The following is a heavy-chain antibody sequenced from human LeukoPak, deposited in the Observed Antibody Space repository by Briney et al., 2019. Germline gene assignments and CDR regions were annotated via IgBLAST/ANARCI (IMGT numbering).Heavy chain of an antibody. CDR2: IYYSGST. Sequence: SETLSLTCTVSGGYISNYYWSWIRQPPGMGLEWIGNIYYSGSTNYNPSLKSRVTISVETSKNQFSLKLSSVTAADTAVYYCARRTDSGSWYFDLWGRGTLVTVSS. V-gene: IGHV4-59*01. CDR1: GGYISNYY. J-gene: IGHJ2*01. D-gene: IGHD6-6*01. CDR3: ARRTDSGSWYFDL.